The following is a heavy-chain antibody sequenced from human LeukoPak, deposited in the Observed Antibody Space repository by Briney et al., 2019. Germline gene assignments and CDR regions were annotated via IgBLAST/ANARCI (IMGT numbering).Heavy chain of an antibody. J-gene: IGHJ4*02. CDR2: IYYSGVT. V-gene: IGHV4-59*04. CDR3: ARGVGATVTTIVDY. D-gene: IGHD4-17*01. Sequence: SETLSLTCTVSGGSMSSFYWSWIRQPPGKGLEWIGTIYYSGVTYYNPSLKSRVTISVDTSKNQFSLRLFSMTAADTAVYYCARGVGATVTTIVDYWGQGTLVTVSS. CDR1: GGSMSSFY.